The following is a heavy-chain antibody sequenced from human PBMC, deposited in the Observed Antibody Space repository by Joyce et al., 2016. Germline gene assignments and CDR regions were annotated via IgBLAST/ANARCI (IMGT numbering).Heavy chain of an antibody. Sequence: EVQLVESGGGLVQPGGSLRLSCAASGSTFSSYSMNWVRQGPGKGLEWVSYISGSGSTVYFADSVKGRFTISRDNTKNSLYLQMNSLRAEDTAVFYCARFSRTTGIDYWGQGTLVTVSS. CDR1: GSTFSSYS. CDR2: ISGSGSTV. D-gene: IGHD1-1*01. J-gene: IGHJ4*02. V-gene: IGHV3-48*01. CDR3: ARFSRTTGIDY.